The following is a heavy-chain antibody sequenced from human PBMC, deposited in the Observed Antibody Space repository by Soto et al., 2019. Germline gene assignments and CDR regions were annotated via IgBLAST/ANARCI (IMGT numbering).Heavy chain of an antibody. CDR2: INHSGST. D-gene: IGHD6-13*01. Sequence: PSETLSLTCAVYGGSFSGYYWSWIRQPPGKGLEWIGEINHSGSTNYNPSLKSRVTISVDTSKNRFSLKLSSVTAADTAVYYCARGPRGSSSRGYFQHWGQGTLVTVSS. V-gene: IGHV4-34*01. J-gene: IGHJ1*01. CDR3: ARGPRGSSSRGYFQH. CDR1: GGSFSGYY.